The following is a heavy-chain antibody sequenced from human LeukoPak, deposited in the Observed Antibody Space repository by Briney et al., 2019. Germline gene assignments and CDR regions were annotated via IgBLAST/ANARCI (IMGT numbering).Heavy chain of an antibody. Sequence: GGSLRLSCAASGFTFSSYWMSWVRQAPGKGLEWVANIKYDGSEKYYVDYVKGRFTISRDNSKNTLYLQMNSLRAEDTAVYYCARTPLGGDYAVYFDYWGQGTLVTVSS. CDR2: IKYDGSEK. V-gene: IGHV3-7*01. J-gene: IGHJ4*02. D-gene: IGHD4-17*01. CDR1: GFTFSSYW. CDR3: ARTPLGGDYAVYFDY.